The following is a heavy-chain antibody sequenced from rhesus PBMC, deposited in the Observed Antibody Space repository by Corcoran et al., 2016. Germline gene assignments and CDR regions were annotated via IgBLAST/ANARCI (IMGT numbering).Heavy chain of an antibody. CDR2: IKERMKGEKK. CDR3: ARGGYGSGWSPKYYFDY. CDR1: GFTFSDYY. D-gene: IGHD6S26*01. Sequence: EVRLSQSGGGLVQPGVFLRLSCAASGFTFSDYYLSWVGQLPGTGPKWVGLIKERMKGEKKKYTAAVKGRFTISRDDTKSSASMQMSRLKTEDTGVYYCARGGYGSGWSPKYYFDYWGQGVLDTVTS. J-gene: IGHJ4*01. V-gene: IGHV3-116*02.